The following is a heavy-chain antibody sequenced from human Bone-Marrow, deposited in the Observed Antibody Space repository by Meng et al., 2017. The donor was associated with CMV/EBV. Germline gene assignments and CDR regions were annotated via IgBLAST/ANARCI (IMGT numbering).Heavy chain of an antibody. CDR3: ASVDYSNSYYYYYRMDV. J-gene: IGHJ6*02. V-gene: IGHV3-21*01. CDR2: ISSSSSYI. D-gene: IGHD4-11*01. Sequence: GESLKISCAASGFTFSSNSMNWVRQAPGKGLEWVSSISSSSSYIYYADSVKGRFTISRDNAKNSQYLQMNSLRAEDTAVYYCASVDYSNSYYYYYRMDVWGQGTTVTVSS. CDR1: GFTFSSNS.